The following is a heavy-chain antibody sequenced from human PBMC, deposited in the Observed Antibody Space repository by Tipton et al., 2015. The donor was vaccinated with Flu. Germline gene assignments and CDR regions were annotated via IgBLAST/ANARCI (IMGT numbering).Heavy chain of an antibody. CDR1: GGSISSYY. Sequence: TLSLTCTVSGGSISSYYWSWIRQPPGKGLEWIGYIYYSGSTNYNPSLKSRVTISVDMSKNQFSLKLSSVTAADTAVYYCARSGLWQQPVDYWGQGTLVTVSS. D-gene: IGHD6-13*01. CDR3: ARSGLWQQPVDY. CDR2: IYYSGST. V-gene: IGHV4-59*08. J-gene: IGHJ4*02.